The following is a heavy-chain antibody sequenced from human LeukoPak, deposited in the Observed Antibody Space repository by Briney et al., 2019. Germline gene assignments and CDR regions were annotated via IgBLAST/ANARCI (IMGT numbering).Heavy chain of an antibody. J-gene: IGHJ4*02. D-gene: IGHD6-19*01. Sequence: PSETLSLTCAVSGYSISSGYYWGWIRQPPGKGLEWIGSIYHSGSTYYNPSLKSRVTISVDTSKNQFSLKLSSVTAADTAVYYCARLSSGWCYFDYWGQGTLVTVSS. CDR1: GYSISSGYY. CDR2: IYHSGST. CDR3: ARLSSGWCYFDY. V-gene: IGHV4-38-2*01.